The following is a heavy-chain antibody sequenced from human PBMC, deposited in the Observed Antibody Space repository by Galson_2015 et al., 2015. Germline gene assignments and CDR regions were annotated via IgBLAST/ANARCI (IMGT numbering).Heavy chain of an antibody. Sequence: SVKVSCKASGGTFSSYAISWVRQAPGQGLEWMGGIIPIFGTANYAQKIQGRVTITADESTSTAYMELSSLRSEDTAVYYCARDRGIYCSSTSCYEDDDWFDPWGQGTLVTVSS. CDR2: IIPIFGTA. J-gene: IGHJ5*02. D-gene: IGHD2-2*01. V-gene: IGHV1-69*13. CDR3: ARDRGIYCSSTSCYEDDDWFDP. CDR1: GGTFSSYA.